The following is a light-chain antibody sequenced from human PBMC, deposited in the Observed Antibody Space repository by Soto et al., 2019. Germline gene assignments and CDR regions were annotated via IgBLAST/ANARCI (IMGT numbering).Light chain of an antibody. V-gene: IGKV3-15*01. CDR2: DAS. Sequence: EVVMTQSPASLSASPGERVTLSCRASQNIRSSLAWYQQRPGQAPRLLIYDASTRATGIPPRFSGSGSGTDFTLTISSLQAEDVAVYYCQQYYSSRTFGQGTKVDIK. CDR1: QNIRSS. CDR3: QQYYSSRT. J-gene: IGKJ1*01.